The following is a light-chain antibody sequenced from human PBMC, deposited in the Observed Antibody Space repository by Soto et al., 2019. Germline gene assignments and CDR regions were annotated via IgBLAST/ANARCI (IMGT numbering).Light chain of an antibody. CDR3: SSSKSSSTPGV. CDR2: DVS. V-gene: IGLV2-14*01. Sequence: QSVLTQPASVSGSPGQSITISCTGTSSDVGGYNYVSWYQQHPGKAPKLMIYDVSNRPSGVSNRFSGSKSGNTASLTISGRQAEDEAAYYCSSSKSSSTPGVFGGGTKLTVL. CDR1: SSDVGGYNY. J-gene: IGLJ2*01.